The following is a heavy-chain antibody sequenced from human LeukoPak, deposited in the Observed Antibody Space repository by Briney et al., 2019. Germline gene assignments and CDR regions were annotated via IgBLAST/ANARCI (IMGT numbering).Heavy chain of an antibody. CDR3: ASTREGRYFDWHTLYYYYYMDV. Sequence: GGSLRLSCAASGFTFRNYWMNWVRQAPGKGLEWVANIKHDGSEKYYVDSVKGRFSISRDNAKNSLYLQMDSLRAEDTAVYYCASTREGRYFDWHTLYYYYYMDVWGKGTTVTVSS. J-gene: IGHJ6*03. CDR1: GFTFRNYW. D-gene: IGHD3-9*01. V-gene: IGHV3-7*01. CDR2: IKHDGSEK.